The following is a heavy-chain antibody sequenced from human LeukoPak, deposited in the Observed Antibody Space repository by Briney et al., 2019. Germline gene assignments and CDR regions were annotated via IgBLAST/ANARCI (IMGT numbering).Heavy chain of an antibody. J-gene: IGHJ4*02. Sequence: GGSLRLSCAASGFTFSSYSMNWVRQAPGKGLEWVAVIWYDGSNKYYADSVKGRFTISRDNSKNTLYLQMNSLRAEDTAVYYCARAGWELDYWGQGTLVTVSS. D-gene: IGHD1-26*01. CDR3: ARAGWELDY. V-gene: IGHV3-33*08. CDR1: GFTFSSYS. CDR2: IWYDGSNK.